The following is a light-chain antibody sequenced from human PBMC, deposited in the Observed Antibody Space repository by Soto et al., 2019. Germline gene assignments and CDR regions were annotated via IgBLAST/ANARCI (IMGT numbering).Light chain of an antibody. CDR3: QQYYTTLT. J-gene: IGKJ4*01. V-gene: IGKV4-1*01. Sequence: DIVMTQSPDSLAVSLGEGATINCKSSQSVLYNSDNKNYLAWYQQKPGQPPKLLIYWASTRDSGVPDRFSGSGSGADFTLTISSLQAEDVAVYYCQQYYTTLTFGGGTKVEIK. CDR2: WAS. CDR1: QSVLYNSDNKNY.